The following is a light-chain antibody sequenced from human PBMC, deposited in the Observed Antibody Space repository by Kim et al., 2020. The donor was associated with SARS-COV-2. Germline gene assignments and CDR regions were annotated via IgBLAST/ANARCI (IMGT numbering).Light chain of an antibody. CDR2: DAA. CDR3: QHYGSSLYT. J-gene: IGKJ2*01. Sequence: LSQGERAPLACRASQSVGSSYLAWYQQKPGQAPRLLIHDAASRATGIPDRFSGSGSGTDFTLTISRLEPEDFAVYYCQHYGSSLYTFGQGTKLEI. CDR1: QSVGSSY. V-gene: IGKV3-20*01.